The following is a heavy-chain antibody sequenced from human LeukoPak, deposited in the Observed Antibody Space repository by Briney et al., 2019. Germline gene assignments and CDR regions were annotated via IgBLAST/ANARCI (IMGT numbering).Heavy chain of an antibody. J-gene: IGHJ5*02. V-gene: IGHV4-39*07. CDR2: IYYSGST. Sequence: PSETLSLTCTVSGGSISSSSYYWGWIRQPPGKGLEWIGSIYYSGSTYYNPSLKSRVTISVDTSKNLVSLKLRSVTAADTAVYFCARDSSGTQRYNWFDPWGRGTLVTVSS. CDR3: ARDSSGTQRYNWFDP. D-gene: IGHD3-10*01. CDR1: GGSISSSSYY.